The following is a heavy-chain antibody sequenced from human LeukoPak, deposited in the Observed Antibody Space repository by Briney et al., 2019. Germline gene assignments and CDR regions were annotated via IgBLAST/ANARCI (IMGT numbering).Heavy chain of an antibody. CDR3: ARENY. CDR1: GFPLSSYA. V-gene: IGHV3-30*04. J-gene: IGHJ4*02. Sequence: PGGSLRLSCAASGFPLSSYAMSWVRQAPGKGLEWVAVISYDGSNKYYADSVKGRFTISRDNSKNTLYLQMNSLRAEDTAVYYCARENYWGQGTLVTVSS. CDR2: ISYDGSNK.